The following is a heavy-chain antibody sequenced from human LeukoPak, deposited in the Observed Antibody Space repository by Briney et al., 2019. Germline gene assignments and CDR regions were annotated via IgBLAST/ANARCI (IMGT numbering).Heavy chain of an antibody. CDR3: ASGIQWTGNNN. CDR2: INHSGST. J-gene: IGHJ4*02. CDR1: GGSFSGYY. V-gene: IGHV4-34*01. Sequence: PSETLSLTCAVYGGSFSGYYWSWIRQPPGKGLEWIGEINHSGSTNYNPSLKSRVTISVDTSKNQFSLKLSSVTAADTAVYYCASGIQWTGNNNWGQGTLVTVSS. D-gene: IGHD3/OR15-3a*01.